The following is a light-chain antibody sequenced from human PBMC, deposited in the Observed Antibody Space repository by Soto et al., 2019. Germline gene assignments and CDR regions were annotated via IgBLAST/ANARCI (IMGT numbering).Light chain of an antibody. V-gene: IGLV1-44*01. CDR2: TNN. Sequence: QSVLTQPPSAXAAPGQGVTISCSGSSSNIVSNTVNWYQQLPGTAPKLLIYTNNKRPSGVRDRFSGSRSGTSASLAISGLQSEDEADYYCAAWDDSMNGFVFGTGTKVTVL. J-gene: IGLJ1*01. CDR3: AAWDDSMNGFV. CDR1: SSNIVSNT.